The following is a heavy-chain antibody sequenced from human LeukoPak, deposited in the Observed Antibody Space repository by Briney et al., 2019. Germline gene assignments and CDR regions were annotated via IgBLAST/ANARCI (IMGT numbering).Heavy chain of an antibody. Sequence: SETLSLTCTVSGGSISSRNWWSWVRQPPGKGLEWIGEINHSGSTNYNPSLKSRVTITGDTSKNQFSLKLRSVTAADTAVYYCARDSANGSDYWGQGTLVTVSS. D-gene: IGHD1-26*01. J-gene: IGHJ4*02. CDR3: ARDSANGSDY. CDR2: INHSGST. CDR1: GGSISSRNW. V-gene: IGHV4-4*02.